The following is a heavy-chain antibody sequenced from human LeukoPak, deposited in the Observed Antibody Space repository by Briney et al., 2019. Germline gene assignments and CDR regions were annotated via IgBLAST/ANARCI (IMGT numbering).Heavy chain of an antibody. D-gene: IGHD6-6*01. CDR3: ARDDPPGGSSGH. V-gene: IGHV3-21*01. Sequence: GGSLRLSCAASGFTFSSYSMNWVRQAPGKGLEWVSSISSSSSYIYYADSVKGRFTISRDNAKNSLYLQMNSLRAEDTAVYYCARDDPPGGSSGHWGQGTLVTVSS. CDR1: GFTFSSYS. J-gene: IGHJ4*02. CDR2: ISSSSSYI.